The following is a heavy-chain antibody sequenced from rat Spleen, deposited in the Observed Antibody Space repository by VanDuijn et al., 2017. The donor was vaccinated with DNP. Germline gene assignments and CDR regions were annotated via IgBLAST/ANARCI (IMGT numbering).Heavy chain of an antibody. CDR3: ARHGRRVFDY. CDR1: GFTFSDYY. CDR2: ISYAGGST. V-gene: IGHV5-22*01. D-gene: IGHD1-11*01. J-gene: IGHJ2*01. Sequence: EVQLVESGGGLVQPGRSLKLSCAASGFTFSDYYMAWVSQAPTKGLELVAYISYAGGSTYHGDSVKGRFTISRDNAESTLYLQMNSLRSEDMATYFCARHGRRVFDYWGQGVMVTVSS.